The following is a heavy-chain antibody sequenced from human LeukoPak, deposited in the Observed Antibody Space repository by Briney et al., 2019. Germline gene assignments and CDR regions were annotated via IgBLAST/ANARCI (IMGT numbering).Heavy chain of an antibody. D-gene: IGHD6-13*01. CDR1: GGSISSSSYY. CDR2: IYYSGST. CDR3: ARGGVSSSWYFIPNNWFDP. Sequence: SETLSLTCTVSGGSISSSSYYWGWIRQPPGKGLEWIGSIYYSGSTYYNPSLKSRVTISVDTSKNQFSLKLSSVTAADTAVYYCARGGVSSSWYFIPNNWFDPWGQGTLVTVSS. J-gene: IGHJ5*02. V-gene: IGHV4-39*01.